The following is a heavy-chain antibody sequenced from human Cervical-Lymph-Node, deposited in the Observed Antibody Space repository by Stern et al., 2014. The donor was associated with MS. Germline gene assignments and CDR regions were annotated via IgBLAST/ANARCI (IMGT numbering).Heavy chain of an antibody. CDR1: GYSFTANW. V-gene: IGHV5-51*01. Sequence: VQLVESGAEVKKPGESLKISCKGSGYSFTANWIAWVRQMPGKCLEWMVIIYPVYSDTRYGPSFQGRVTISADKSISTAYLQWSSLKASDTAMYYCARDYGDYAFDYWGQGTLVTVSS. CDR3: ARDYGDYAFDY. D-gene: IGHD4-17*01. J-gene: IGHJ4*02. CDR2: IYPVYSDT.